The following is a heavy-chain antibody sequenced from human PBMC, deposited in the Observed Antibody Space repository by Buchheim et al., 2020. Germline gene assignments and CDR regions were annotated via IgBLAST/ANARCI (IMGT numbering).Heavy chain of an antibody. CDR2: IYYSGST. J-gene: IGHJ4*02. V-gene: IGHV4-39*01. Sequence: QLQLQESGPGLVKPSETLSLTCTVSGGSISSSSYYWGWIRQPPGKGLEWIGSIYYSGSTYYNPSPKSRVTISVDTSKNQFSLKLSSVTAADTAVYYCARFSYDFWSGYYIHDDYWGQGTL. CDR1: GGSISSSSYY. D-gene: IGHD3-3*01. CDR3: ARFSYDFWSGYYIHDDY.